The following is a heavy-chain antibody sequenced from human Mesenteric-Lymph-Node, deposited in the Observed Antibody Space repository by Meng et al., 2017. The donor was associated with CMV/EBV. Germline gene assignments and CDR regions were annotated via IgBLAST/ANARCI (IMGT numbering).Heavy chain of an antibody. J-gene: IGHJ5*02. Sequence: GESLKISCAASGFTFSSYATHWVRQAPGKGLEYVSAISSTGDNTYYADSVRGRFTISRDNSKNTLYLQMGSLRVDDMAVYYCARLDGAIYNPWGQGTLVTVSS. CDR2: ISSTGDNT. CDR3: ARLDGAIYNP. V-gene: IGHV3-64*02. D-gene: IGHD4/OR15-4a*01. CDR1: GFTFSSYA.